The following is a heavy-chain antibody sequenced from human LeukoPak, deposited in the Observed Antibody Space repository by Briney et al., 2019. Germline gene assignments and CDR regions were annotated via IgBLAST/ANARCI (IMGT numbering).Heavy chain of an antibody. Sequence: GGSLRLSCAASGFTFSSYGMHWVRQAPGKGLDWVAFLRYDGSNKYYADSVKGRFTVSRDNSKNTLYLQMDSLRAEDTAVYYCAKEGPEYSSTWPYYYYYMDVWGKGTTVTISS. CDR2: LRYDGSNK. CDR1: GFTFSSYG. V-gene: IGHV3-30*02. D-gene: IGHD6-13*01. CDR3: AKEGPEYSSTWPYYYYYMDV. J-gene: IGHJ6*03.